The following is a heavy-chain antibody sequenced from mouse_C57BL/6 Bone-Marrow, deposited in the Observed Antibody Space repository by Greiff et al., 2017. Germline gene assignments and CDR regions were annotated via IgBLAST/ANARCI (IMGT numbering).Heavy chain of an antibody. CDR1: GYAFTNYL. V-gene: IGHV1-54*01. CDR3: AVEGRYTAVPGYYYAMGY. Sequence: VQLQQSGAELVRPGTSVKVSCKASGYAFTNYLIEWVKQRPGPGLEWIGVINPGSGGTNYNEKFKGKATLTADKSSSTAYMQLSSLTSEDSAVYFCAVEGRYTAVPGYYYAMGYWGQGTSVTVS. J-gene: IGHJ4*01. D-gene: IGHD2-14*01. CDR2: INPGSGGT.